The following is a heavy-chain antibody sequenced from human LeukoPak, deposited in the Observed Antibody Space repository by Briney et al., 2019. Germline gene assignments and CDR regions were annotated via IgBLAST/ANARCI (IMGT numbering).Heavy chain of an antibody. CDR1: GYTFTSYG. J-gene: IGHJ4*02. V-gene: IGHV1-18*01. CDR3: ARDQAPDYYDSSGYEDY. Sequence: ASVKVSCKASGYTFTSYGISWVRQAPGQGLEWIGWISACNGNTNYAQKLQGRVTMTTDTSTSTAYMELRSLRSDDTAVYYCARDQAPDYYDSSGYEDYWGQGTLVTVSS. CDR2: ISACNGNT. D-gene: IGHD3-22*01.